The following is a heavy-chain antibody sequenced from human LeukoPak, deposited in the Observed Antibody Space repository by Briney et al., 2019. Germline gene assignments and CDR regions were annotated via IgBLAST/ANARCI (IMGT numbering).Heavy chain of an antibody. CDR1: GDSISSYY. D-gene: IGHD1-1*01. CDR2: IHYSGNT. Sequence: SETLSLTCTVSGDSISSYYYSWIRQPPGKGLEWIGYIHYSGNTDYNPSLKSRVSISVDPSSNQFSLKLSSVTAADTAVYYWARAATGTKDLDFDYWGQGTLVTVSS. CDR3: ARAATGTKDLDFDY. V-gene: IGHV4-59*12. J-gene: IGHJ4*02.